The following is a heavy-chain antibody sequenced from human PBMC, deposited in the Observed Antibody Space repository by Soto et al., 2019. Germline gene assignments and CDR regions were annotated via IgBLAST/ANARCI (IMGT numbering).Heavy chain of an antibody. Sequence: SKTPSLRSTVSGTSIDNGVHYWGWIRQAPGKGLEWIGTIYYGGSAFYNPSLKSRVYLPVDTSQNQFSLKLESVTAADTAVYYCARQSWEGSGIQLWITYLDVWGQG. V-gene: IGHV4-39*01. J-gene: IGHJ4*02. CDR1: GTSIDNGVHY. D-gene: IGHD5-18*01. CDR2: IYYGGSA. CDR3: ARQSWEGSGIQLWITYLDV.